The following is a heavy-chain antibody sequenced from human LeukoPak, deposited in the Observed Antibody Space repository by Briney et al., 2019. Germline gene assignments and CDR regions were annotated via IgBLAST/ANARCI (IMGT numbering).Heavy chain of an antibody. J-gene: IGHJ4*02. D-gene: IGHD3-3*01. CDR2: IKQDASQE. Sequence: PGGSLRLSCAASGFTFSSYWMSWVRQAPGKGPEWVAHIKQDASQEDHVDSVKGRFTISRDSAKNSLYLQMNSLRAEDTAVHYCARGVVYPTWSGPHWSDYWGQGTLVTVSS. CDR1: GFTFSSYW. V-gene: IGHV3-7*01. CDR3: ARGVVYPTWSGPHWSDY.